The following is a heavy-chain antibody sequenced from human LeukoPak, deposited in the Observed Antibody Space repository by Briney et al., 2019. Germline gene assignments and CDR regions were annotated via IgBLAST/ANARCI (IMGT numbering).Heavy chain of an antibody. J-gene: IGHJ4*02. Sequence: GGSLRLSCAASGFTVSSNYMNWVRQAPGKGPEWSSYVSSSSSSIYYADSVKGRFTISRDNARTSLYLQMDSLRVDDTAVYFCARENGYRLDYWGQGSLVSVSS. V-gene: IGHV3-48*04. CDR3: ARENGYRLDY. D-gene: IGHD5-18*01. CDR1: GFTVSSNY. CDR2: VSSSSSSI.